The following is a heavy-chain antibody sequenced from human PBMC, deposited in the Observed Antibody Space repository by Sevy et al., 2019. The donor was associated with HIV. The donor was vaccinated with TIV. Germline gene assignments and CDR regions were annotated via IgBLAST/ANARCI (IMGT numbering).Heavy chain of an antibody. Sequence: SETLSLTCTVSGGSISTYYWSWSRQPPGKGLEWIGYMYYTGSTNYNPSLKSRVTISVDTSKNQFSLKLSSVTAADTAVYYCARVVATTYYYYYMDVWGKGTTVTVSS. CDR1: GGSISTYY. D-gene: IGHD5-12*01. J-gene: IGHJ6*03. CDR2: MYYTGST. V-gene: IGHV4-59*01. CDR3: ARVVATTYYYYYMDV.